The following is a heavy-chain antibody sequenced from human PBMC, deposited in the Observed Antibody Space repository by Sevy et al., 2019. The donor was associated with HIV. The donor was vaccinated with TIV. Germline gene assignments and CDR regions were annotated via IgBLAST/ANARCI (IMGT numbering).Heavy chain of an antibody. J-gene: IGHJ5*02. Sequence: GGSLRLSCAASGFTFSSYGMHWVRQAPGKGLQWVAFIRYDGSNKYYADSVKGRFTISRDNSKNTLYLQMNSLRAEDTAVYYCAKERGVAARLNWFDPWGQRTLVTVSS. D-gene: IGHD6-6*01. V-gene: IGHV3-30*02. CDR2: IRYDGSNK. CDR3: AKERGVAARLNWFDP. CDR1: GFTFSSYG.